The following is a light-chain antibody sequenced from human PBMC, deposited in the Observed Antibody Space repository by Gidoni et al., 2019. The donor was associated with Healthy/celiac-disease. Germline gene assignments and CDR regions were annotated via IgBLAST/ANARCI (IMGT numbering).Light chain of an antibody. V-gene: IGKV1-33*01. Sequence: DIQMTQSPSSLSASVGDRVTITCQASQDISNYLNWYQQKPGKAPKLLIYEASNLETGVPSRFSGSGSGTDFTFTISSLQPEDIATHYCQQYDNLPXTFGQGTKLEIK. J-gene: IGKJ2*01. CDR1: QDISNY. CDR2: EAS. CDR3: QQYDNLPXT.